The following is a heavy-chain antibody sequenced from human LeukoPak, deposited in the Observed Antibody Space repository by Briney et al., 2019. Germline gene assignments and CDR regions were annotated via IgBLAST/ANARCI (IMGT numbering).Heavy chain of an antibody. CDR2: ISYDGSNK. Sequence: TGGSLRLSCAASGFTFSSYGMHWVRQAPGKGLGWVAVISYDGSNKYYADSVKGRFTISRDNSKNTLYLQMNSLRAEDTAVYYCAKDQGKYIENWGQGTLVTVSS. V-gene: IGHV3-30*18. CDR1: GFTFSSYG. CDR3: AKDQGKYIEN. J-gene: IGHJ4*02. D-gene: IGHD5-12*01.